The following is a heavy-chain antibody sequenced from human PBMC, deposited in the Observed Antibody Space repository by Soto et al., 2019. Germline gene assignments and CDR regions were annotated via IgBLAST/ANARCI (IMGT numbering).Heavy chain of an antibody. CDR3: ARARLGDDFWSGYSRRYYYYGMDV. V-gene: IGHV4-59*01. D-gene: IGHD3-3*01. J-gene: IGHJ6*02. Sequence: SETLSLTCTVSGGSISSYDLSWIRQPPGKGLEWNGYIYYSGSTNYNPSLKSRVTISVDTSKNQFSLKLSSVTAADTAVYYCARARLGDDFWSGYSRRYYYYGMDVWGQGTTVTVSS. CDR2: IYYSGST. CDR1: GGSISSYD.